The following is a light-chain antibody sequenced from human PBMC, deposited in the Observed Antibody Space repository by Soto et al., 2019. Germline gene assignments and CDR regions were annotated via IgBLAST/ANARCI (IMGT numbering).Light chain of an antibody. CDR3: CSFAGSYSYV. CDR1: SSDVGRYDY. CDR2: DVT. Sequence: QSVLTQPRSVPGSPGQSVTISCTGTSSDVGRYDYVSWYQQYPGEAPKLIIYDVTERPSGVPDRFSGSKSGNTASLTISGLRAEDEAAYSCCSFAGSYSYVFGRGTKVTVL. J-gene: IGLJ1*01. V-gene: IGLV2-11*01.